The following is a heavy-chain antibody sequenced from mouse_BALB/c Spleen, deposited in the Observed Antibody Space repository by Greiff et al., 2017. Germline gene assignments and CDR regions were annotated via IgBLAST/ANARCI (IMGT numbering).Heavy chain of an antibody. CDR1: GYTFSSYW. V-gene: IGHV1-9*01. D-gene: IGHD2-1*01. J-gene: IGHJ3*02. CDR3: ARGGGTGNYGL. Sequence: QVQLQQSGAELMKPGASVKISCKATGYTFSSYWIEWVKQRPGHGLEWIGEILPGSGSTNYNEKFKGKATFTADTSSNTAYMQLSSLTSEDSAVYYCARGGGTGNYGLWGQGTLVTVSA. CDR2: ILPGSGST.